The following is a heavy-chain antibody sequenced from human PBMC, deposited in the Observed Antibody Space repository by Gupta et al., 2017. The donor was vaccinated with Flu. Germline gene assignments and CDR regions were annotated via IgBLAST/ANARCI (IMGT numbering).Heavy chain of an antibody. Sequence: EVQLVQSGADVTTPGESLKISCKGSGSSFTRYWIAWVRQMPGKGLEWMGIIYPGDSDTRYSPSFQGQVTISVDKSISTAYLQWSSLEASDTATYYCARHSLGSSNGSYHYFDYWGQGTLVTVSS. D-gene: IGHD1-26*01. CDR2: IYPGDSDT. CDR3: ARHSLGSSNGSYHYFDY. CDR1: GSSFTRYW. J-gene: IGHJ4*02. V-gene: IGHV5-51*01.